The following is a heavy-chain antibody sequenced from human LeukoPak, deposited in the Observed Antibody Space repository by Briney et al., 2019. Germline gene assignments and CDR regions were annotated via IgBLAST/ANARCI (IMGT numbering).Heavy chain of an antibody. D-gene: IGHD3-10*02. CDR3: ASIYNYVFDY. Sequence: GGSLRLSCAASGFTVSSSNMTWVRQAVGKGLEWVSFIYSGGDTSYADAVKGRFTISRDNSKNTLYLQMNSLRAEDTAVYYCASIYNYVFDYWGQGTLVTVSS. J-gene: IGHJ4*02. V-gene: IGHV3-53*01. CDR2: IYSGGDT. CDR1: GFTVSSSN.